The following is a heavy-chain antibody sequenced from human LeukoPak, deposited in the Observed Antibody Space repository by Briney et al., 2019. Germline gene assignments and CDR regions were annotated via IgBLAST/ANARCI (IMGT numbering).Heavy chain of an antibody. CDR3: ARVGHIVAAGTYDW. V-gene: IGHV4-59*08. Sequence: SETLSLTCTVSGASISSYYWSWIRQPPGKGLEWIGYISYSGSPNYNLSLKSRVTISADTPKNQFSLNLSSVTAADTAVYYCARVGHIVAAGTYDWWGQGTLVTVSS. CDR1: GASISSYY. D-gene: IGHD6-13*01. J-gene: IGHJ4*02. CDR2: ISYSGSP.